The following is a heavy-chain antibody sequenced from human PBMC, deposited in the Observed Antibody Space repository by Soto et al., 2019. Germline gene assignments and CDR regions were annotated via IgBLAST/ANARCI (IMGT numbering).Heavy chain of an antibody. CDR3: ANIDIVVVPAAPGFDY. CDR1: GFTFSSCA. V-gene: IGHV3-23*01. Sequence: EVQLLESGGGLVQPGGSLRLSCAASGFTFSSCAMSWVRQAPGKGLEWVSAISGSGGSTYYADSVKGRFTISRDNSKNTLYLQMNSLRAEDTAVYYCANIDIVVVPAAPGFDYWGQGTLVTVSS. CDR2: ISGSGGST. J-gene: IGHJ4*02. D-gene: IGHD2-2*01.